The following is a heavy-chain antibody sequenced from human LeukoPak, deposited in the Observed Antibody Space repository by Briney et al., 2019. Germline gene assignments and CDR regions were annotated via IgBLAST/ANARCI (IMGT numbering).Heavy chain of an antibody. CDR1: GYTFTGYY. CDR3: ACSTTGTTWGLYGMDV. J-gene: IGHJ6*04. D-gene: IGHD1-1*01. Sequence: ASVKVSCKASGYTFTGYYMHRVRQAPGQGVEWMGWINPNSGGTNYAQKFQGWVTMTRDTSISTAYMELSRLRSDDTAVYYCACSTTGTTWGLYGMDVWGKGTTVTVSS. CDR2: INPNSGGT. V-gene: IGHV1-2*04.